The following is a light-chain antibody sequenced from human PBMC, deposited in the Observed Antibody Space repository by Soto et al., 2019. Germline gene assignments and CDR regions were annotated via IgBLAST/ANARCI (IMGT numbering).Light chain of an antibody. Sequence: EVVLTQSPATLSVSPGERATLSCRASQSVGSLLAWYQQKPGQAPRLLIYGASTRATNIAGRFSGSGSGTELTLTISSLQSEDFGVYYCQQYNNWPITFGQGTRLE. CDR2: GAS. V-gene: IGKV3-15*01. CDR1: QSVGSL. J-gene: IGKJ5*01. CDR3: QQYNNWPIT.